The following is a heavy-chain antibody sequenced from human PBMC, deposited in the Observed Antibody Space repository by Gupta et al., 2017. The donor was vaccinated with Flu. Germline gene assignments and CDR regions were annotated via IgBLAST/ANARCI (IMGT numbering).Heavy chain of an antibody. Sequence: QVQLQESGPGLVKPSQTLSLTCTVSGGSISSGGYYWSWIRQHPGKGLEWIGYIYYSGSTYSNPSLKSRVTISVDTSKNQFSLKLSSVTAADTAVYYCAREINYYDIWTGYYNVPGYFDYWGQGTLVTVS. CDR2: IYYSGST. CDR1: GGSISSGGYY. J-gene: IGHJ4*02. D-gene: IGHD3-9*01. V-gene: IGHV4-31*03. CDR3: AREINYYDIWTGYYNVPGYFDY.